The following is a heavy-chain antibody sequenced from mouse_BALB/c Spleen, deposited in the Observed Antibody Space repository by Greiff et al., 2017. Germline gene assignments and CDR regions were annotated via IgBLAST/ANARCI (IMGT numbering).Heavy chain of an antibody. J-gene: IGHJ4*01. V-gene: IGHV1-77*01. Sequence: VQLQQSGAELARPGASVKLSCKASGYTFTDYYINWVKQRTGQGLEWIGEIYPGSGNTYYNEKFKGKATLTVDKSSSTAYMQLSSPTSEDSAVYYCTRGGEDYWGQGTSVTVSS. CDR1: GYTFTDYY. CDR2: IYPGSGNT. CDR3: TRGGEDY.